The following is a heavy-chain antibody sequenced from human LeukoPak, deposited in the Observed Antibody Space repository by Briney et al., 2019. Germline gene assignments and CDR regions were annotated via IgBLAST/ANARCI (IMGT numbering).Heavy chain of an antibody. J-gene: IGHJ5*02. D-gene: IGHD2-2*02. Sequence: SETLSLTCTVSGGSISRSGYYWGWIRQPPGKGLEWIGSIYHSGIPYYNPSLKSRVTISVDTSKNQFSLKLSSVTAADTAVYYCARSGCYGGSTSCYSCFDPWGQGTLVTVSS. CDR3: ARSGCYGGSTSCYSCFDP. V-gene: IGHV4-39*01. CDR1: GGSISRSGYY. CDR2: IYHSGIP.